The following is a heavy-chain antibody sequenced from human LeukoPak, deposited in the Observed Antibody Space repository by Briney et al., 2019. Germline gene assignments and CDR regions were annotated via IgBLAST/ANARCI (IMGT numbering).Heavy chain of an antibody. J-gene: IGHJ4*02. CDR1: GFTFSSYA. V-gene: IGHV3-23*01. D-gene: IGHD5-18*01. Sequence: PGGSLRLXCAASGFTFSSYAMSWVRQAPGKGLECVSAISGGGGSTYYADSVKGRFTISRDNSKNTLYLQMNSLRAEDTAVYYCAKDWSFTAPYYFDYWGQGTLVTVSS. CDR2: ISGGGGST. CDR3: AKDWSFTAPYYFDY.